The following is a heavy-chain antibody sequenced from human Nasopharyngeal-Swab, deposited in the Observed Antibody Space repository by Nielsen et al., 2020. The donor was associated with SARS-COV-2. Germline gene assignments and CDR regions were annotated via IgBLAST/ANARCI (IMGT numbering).Heavy chain of an antibody. Sequence: ASVKVSCNASGYTFTGYYMHWVRQAPGQGLEWMGRINPNSGGTNYAQKFQGRVTMTRDTSISTAYMEISRLRSDDTAVYYCARSDQQFLFYWGQGTLVTVSS. CDR3: ARSDQQFLFY. D-gene: IGHD2-2*01. CDR1: GYTFTGYY. J-gene: IGHJ4*02. CDR2: INPNSGGT. V-gene: IGHV1-2*06.